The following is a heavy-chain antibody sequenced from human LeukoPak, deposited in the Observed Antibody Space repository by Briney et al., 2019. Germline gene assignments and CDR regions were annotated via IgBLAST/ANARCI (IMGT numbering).Heavy chain of an antibody. V-gene: IGHV3-23*01. J-gene: IGHJ5*02. CDR1: GFTFSSYA. D-gene: IGHD4-17*01. CDR2: TSGSGGST. CDR3: AKGPTPSTKYNWFDP. Sequence: GGSLRLSCAASGFTFSSYAMSWVRQAPGKGLEWVSATSGSGGSTYYADSVKGRFTISRDNSKNTLYLQMNSLRAEDTAVYYCAKGPTPSTKYNWFDPWGQGTLVTVSS.